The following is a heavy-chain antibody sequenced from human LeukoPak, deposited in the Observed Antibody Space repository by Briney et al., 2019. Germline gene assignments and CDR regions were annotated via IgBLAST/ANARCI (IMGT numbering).Heavy chain of an antibody. CDR2: ISYDGSNK. Sequence: GGSLRLSCAASGFTFSSYGMHWVRQAPGKGLEGVAVISYDGSNKYYADSVKGRFTISRDNSKNMLYLQMNSLRAEDTAVYYCAKDRLGTYYYGSGSYRDAFDIWGQGTMVTVSS. CDR3: AKDRLGTYYYGSGSYRDAFDI. D-gene: IGHD3-10*01. CDR1: GFTFSSYG. J-gene: IGHJ3*02. V-gene: IGHV3-30*18.